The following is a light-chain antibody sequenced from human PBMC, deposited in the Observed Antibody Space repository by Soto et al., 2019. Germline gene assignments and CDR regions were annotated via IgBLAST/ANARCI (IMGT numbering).Light chain of an antibody. Sequence: DIQMTQTPSSLSASVGDRVTITCQASQGISNYLAWYQQKPGKXPKXXIYAASTLQSGVPSRFSGSGSGTDGTITISSLKPENGETYEGQKYNCASITFGQGTRLEI. V-gene: IGKV1-27*01. CDR3: QKYNCASIT. CDR1: QGISNY. CDR2: AAS. J-gene: IGKJ5*01.